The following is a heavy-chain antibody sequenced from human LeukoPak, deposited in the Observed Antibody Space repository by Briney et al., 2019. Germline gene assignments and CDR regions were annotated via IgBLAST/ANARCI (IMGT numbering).Heavy chain of an antibody. D-gene: IGHD5-18*01. Sequence: GGSLRLSCAASGFTFSSYEMNWVRQAPGKGLEWVSYISSSGSTIYYADSVKGRFTISRDNAKNTLYLQMNSLRAEDTAVYYCAKVGQLWYAYWGQGTLVTVSS. J-gene: IGHJ4*02. CDR2: ISSSGSTI. CDR1: GFTFSSYE. CDR3: AKVGQLWYAY. V-gene: IGHV3-48*03.